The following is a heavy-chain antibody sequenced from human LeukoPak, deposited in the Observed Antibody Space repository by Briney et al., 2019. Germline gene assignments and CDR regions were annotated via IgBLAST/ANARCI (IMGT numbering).Heavy chain of an antibody. J-gene: IGHJ4*02. CDR1: GFTFSSYG. V-gene: IGHV3-30*18. Sequence: PGGSLRLSCAASGFTFSSYGMHWVRQAPGKGLEWVAVISYDGSNKYYADSVKGRFTISRDNSKNTLYLQMNSLRAEDTAVYYCVKELSRMTFDYWGQGTLVTVSS. D-gene: IGHD1-14*01. CDR2: ISYDGSNK. CDR3: VKELSRMTFDY.